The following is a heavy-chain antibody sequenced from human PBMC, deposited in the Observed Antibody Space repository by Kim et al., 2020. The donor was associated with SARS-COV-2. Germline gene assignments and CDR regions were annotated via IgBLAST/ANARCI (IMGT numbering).Heavy chain of an antibody. J-gene: IGHJ6*02. Sequence: GGSLRLSCAASGFTFSSYGMHWVRQAPGKGLEWVAVISYDGSTKYYADSVKGRFTISRDNSKNTLYLQMNSLRAEDTAVYYCATDLWSYSSGWTYYYFGMDVWGQGTTVTVSS. CDR3: ATDLWSYSSGWTYYYFGMDV. CDR1: GFTFSSYG. D-gene: IGHD6-19*01. CDR2: ISYDGSTK. V-gene: IGHV3-33*05.